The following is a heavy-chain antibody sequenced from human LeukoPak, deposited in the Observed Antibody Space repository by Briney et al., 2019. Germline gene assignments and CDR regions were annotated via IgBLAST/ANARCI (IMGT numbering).Heavy chain of an antibody. V-gene: IGHV4-4*07. CDR1: GGSISSYH. CDR3: TRDFHSAWLLHSGWYFDL. Sequence: SETLSLTCTVPGGSISSYHWSWIRQPAGKGLEWIGRIFTSGSNYSPSLKSRVTMSVDTSKNQFSLKLSSVTAADTAVYYCTRDFHSAWLLHSGWYFDLWGRGTLVTVSS. CDR2: IFTSGS. D-gene: IGHD3-22*01. J-gene: IGHJ2*01.